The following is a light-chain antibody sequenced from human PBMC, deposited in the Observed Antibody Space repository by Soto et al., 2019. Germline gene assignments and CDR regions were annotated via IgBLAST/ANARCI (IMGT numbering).Light chain of an antibody. CDR3: CSYAGSYTPVV. V-gene: IGLV2-11*01. CDR1: SIDVGGYNY. Sequence: QSALTQPRSVSGSPGQSVTISCTGTSIDVGGYNYVSWYQQHPGKAPKLMIYDVRERPSGVPDRFSGSKSGNTASLTISGLQAEDEADYYCCSYAGSYTPVVFGGGTQLTVL. CDR2: DVR. J-gene: IGLJ2*01.